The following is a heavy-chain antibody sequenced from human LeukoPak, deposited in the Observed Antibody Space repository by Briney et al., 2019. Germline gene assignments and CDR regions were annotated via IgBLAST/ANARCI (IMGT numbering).Heavy chain of an antibody. D-gene: IGHD2-8*01. CDR1: GFTFSSYS. V-gene: IGHV3-21*05. J-gene: IGHJ4*02. CDR3: ARTYYYFDS. CDR2: IDSSANI. Sequence: GGSLRLSCAASGFTFSSYSMNWVRQAPGKGLEWVSYIDSSANIYYADSVKGRFTISRDNAKNTLYLQLNSLRAEDTAVYYCARTYYYFDSWGRGTLVTVSS.